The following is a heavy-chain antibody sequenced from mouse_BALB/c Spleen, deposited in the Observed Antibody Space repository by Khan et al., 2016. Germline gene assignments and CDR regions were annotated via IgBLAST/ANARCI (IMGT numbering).Heavy chain of an antibody. CDR2: INTNTGEP. V-gene: IGHV9-3*02. Sequence: QIQLVQSGPELKKPGETVKISCKASGYTFTNYGMTWVKQAPGKGLKWMGWINTNTGEPTYAEEFKGRFAFSLETSASTAYLQINNHKNEDTATYSCARYVTGTLFAYWGQGTLVTVSA. J-gene: IGHJ3*01. CDR3: ARYVTGTLFAY. D-gene: IGHD2-12*01. CDR1: GYTFTNYG.